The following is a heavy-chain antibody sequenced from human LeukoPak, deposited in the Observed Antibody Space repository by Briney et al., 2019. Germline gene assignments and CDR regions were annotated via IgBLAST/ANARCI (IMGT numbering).Heavy chain of an antibody. Sequence: GGSLRLSCSASGFTFSTYAIHWVRQAPGKGLEYVSAISSNGGSTYYADSVEGRFTISRDNSKNTLYLQMSSLRADDTAVYYCVKVGIDGGSYSENYLDYWGQGTLVTVSS. V-gene: IGHV3-64D*06. CDR3: VKVGIDGGSYSENYLDY. J-gene: IGHJ4*02. CDR1: GFTFSTYA. CDR2: ISSNGGST. D-gene: IGHD1-26*01.